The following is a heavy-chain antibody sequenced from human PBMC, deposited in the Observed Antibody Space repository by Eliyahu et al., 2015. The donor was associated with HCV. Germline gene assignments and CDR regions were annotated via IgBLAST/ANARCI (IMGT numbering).Heavy chain of an antibody. D-gene: IGHD2-2*01. CDR2: MNPNSGNT. CDR1: GYTFTXXX. J-gene: IGHJ6*02. Sequence: QVQLVQSGAEVKKPGASVKVSCKASGYTFTXXXIXWVRQATGXGLEWMGWMNPNSGNTGYAQKFQGRVTMTRNTSISTAYMELSSLRSEDTAVYYCARGVSPYCSSTSCYYGMDVWGQGTTVTVSS. CDR3: ARGVSPYCSSTSCYYGMDV. V-gene: IGHV1-8*01.